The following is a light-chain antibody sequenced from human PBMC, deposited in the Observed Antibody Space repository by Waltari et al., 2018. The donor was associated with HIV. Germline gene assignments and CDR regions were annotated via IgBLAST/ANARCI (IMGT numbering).Light chain of an antibody. CDR3: NSYATGSAWV. J-gene: IGLJ3*02. CDR2: EVT. CDR1: SSDVGSYNL. V-gene: IGLV2-23*02. Sequence: QSALTQPASVSGSPGQSLTSSCTGTSSDVGSYNLVSRYQQHPGKAPKLIIYEVTQRPSGVSNRFSGSKSGNTASLTISGLQAEDEADYYCNSYATGSAWVFGGGTKLTVL.